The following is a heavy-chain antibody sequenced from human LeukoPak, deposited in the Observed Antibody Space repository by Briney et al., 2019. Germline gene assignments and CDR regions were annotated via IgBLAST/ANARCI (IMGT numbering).Heavy chain of an antibody. J-gene: IGHJ4*02. CDR1: GFTFSSYW. D-gene: IGHD1-26*01. V-gene: IGHV3-7*05. CDR3: AKDLAGSGSYSFDY. CDR2: IKQDGSEK. Sequence: GGSLRLSCAASGFTFSSYWMSWVRQAPGKGLEWVANIKQDGSEKYYVDSVKGRFTISRDNAKNSLYLQMNSLRAEDTAVYYCAKDLAGSGSYSFDYWGQGTLVTVSS.